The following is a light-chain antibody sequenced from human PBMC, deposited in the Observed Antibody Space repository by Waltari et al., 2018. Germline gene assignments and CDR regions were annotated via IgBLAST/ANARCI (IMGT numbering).Light chain of an antibody. CDR3: QQYFSTPQA. CDR1: PSVLYSSNNKTY. J-gene: IGKJ1*01. V-gene: IGKV4-1*01. CDR2: WAS. Sequence: DIVMTQSPDSLAVSLGERATINCKSSPSVLYSSNNKTYLAWYQQKPRQPPKLLIYWASTRESGVPDRFSGSGSGTDFTLTISSLQAEDVAVYYCQQYFSTPQAFGQGTKVEIK.